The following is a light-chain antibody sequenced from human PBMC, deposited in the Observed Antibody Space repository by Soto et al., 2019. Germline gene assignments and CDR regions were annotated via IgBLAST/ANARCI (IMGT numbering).Light chain of an antibody. J-gene: IGLJ2*01. Sequence: QSALTQPASVSGSPGQSITISCTGTSGDVGGYYYVSWYQQLPGKAPKLLIYSNNQRPSGVPDRFSGSKSGTSASLAISGLRSEDEADYHCAAWDDSLSGLVFGGGTKLTVL. CDR2: SNN. CDR3: AAWDDSLSGLV. CDR1: SGDVGGYYY. V-gene: IGLV1-47*01.